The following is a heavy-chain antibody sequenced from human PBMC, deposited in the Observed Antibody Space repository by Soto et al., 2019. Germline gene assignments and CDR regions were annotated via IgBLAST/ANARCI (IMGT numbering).Heavy chain of an antibody. CDR3: ARSPVVAATPYYFDY. Sequence: SETLSLTCTVSGGSVSSGSYYWSWIRQPPGKGLEWIGYIYYSGSTNYNPSLKSRVTISVDTSKNQFSLKLSSVTAADTAVYYCARSPVVAATPYYFDYWGQGTLVTVSS. V-gene: IGHV4-61*01. CDR2: IYYSGST. J-gene: IGHJ4*02. CDR1: GGSVSSGSYY. D-gene: IGHD2-15*01.